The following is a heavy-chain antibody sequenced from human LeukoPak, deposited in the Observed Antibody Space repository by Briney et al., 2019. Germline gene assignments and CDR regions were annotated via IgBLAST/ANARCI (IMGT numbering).Heavy chain of an antibody. D-gene: IGHD2/OR15-2a*01. V-gene: IGHV4-61*09. J-gene: IGHJ5*02. CDR3: ARGVGVLWANWFDP. Sequence: SETLSLTCTVSGGSIRSGSYYWSWIRQPAGKGLEWIGHMYTTGSTKYSPSLKSRVTISVDTSKNQFSLKLTSVTAADTAVYYCARGVGVLWANWFDPWGQGTLVTVSS. CDR2: MYTTGST. CDR1: GGSIRSGSYY.